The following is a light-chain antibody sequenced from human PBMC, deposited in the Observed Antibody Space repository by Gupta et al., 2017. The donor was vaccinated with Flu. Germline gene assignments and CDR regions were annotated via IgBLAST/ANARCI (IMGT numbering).Light chain of an antibody. J-gene: IGLJ3*02. CDR2: GAS. V-gene: IGLV7-43*01. CDR3: LLYFRGGRGV. Sequence: QTVVTQEPLVTVSPGGTVTLTCPSSTGAVTSDYSPNWFQQRPGQAPRALIYGASYRHSWTPARFSGSLLGGKAALTLSGVQPEDEAAYYCLLYFRGGRGVFGGGTNLTVL. CDR1: TGAVTSDYS.